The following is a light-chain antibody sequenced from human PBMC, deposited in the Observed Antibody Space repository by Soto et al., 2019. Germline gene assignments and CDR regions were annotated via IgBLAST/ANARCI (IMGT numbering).Light chain of an antibody. CDR3: QQYGSLGK. CDR2: GAS. CDR1: QSVSNNY. J-gene: IGKJ1*01. V-gene: IGKV3-20*01. Sequence: EIVLTQSPGTLSLSPGERAALSCRASQSVSNNYLAWYQQKPGQAPRLLIYGASNRATGIPDRFSGSGSGTDFSLTISRLEAEEFAVYYCQQYGSLGKFGEGTKVDIK.